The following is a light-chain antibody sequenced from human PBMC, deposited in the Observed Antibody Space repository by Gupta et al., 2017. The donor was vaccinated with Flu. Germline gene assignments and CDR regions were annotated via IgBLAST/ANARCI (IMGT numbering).Light chain of an antibody. Sequence: EIVMTQSPVTLSVSPGERATLSCRASQSVSRKLAWYQQKPGQAPRLLIYGASTRATGTPARFSGSGSGTEFTLTITSLQSEDFAIYYCQQYNDWPPVTFGGGTKVEIK. CDR3: QQYNDWPPVT. CDR2: GAS. J-gene: IGKJ4*01. V-gene: IGKV3-15*01. CDR1: QSVSRK.